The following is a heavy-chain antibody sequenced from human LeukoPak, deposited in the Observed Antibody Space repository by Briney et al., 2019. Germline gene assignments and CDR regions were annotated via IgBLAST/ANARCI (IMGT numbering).Heavy chain of an antibody. CDR2: IYPGDSHT. J-gene: IGHJ4*02. V-gene: IGHV5-51*01. D-gene: IGHD2-2*01. Sequence: GESLKISCKASGYTFTSYWIGWVRQLPGKGLEWMGLIYPGDSHTKYSPSFQGQVTISADKSINTAYLQWSSLKAPDTAMYYCARYSDCTSTNCYGDNWGQGALVTVSS. CDR3: ARYSDCTSTNCYGDN. CDR1: GYTFTSYW.